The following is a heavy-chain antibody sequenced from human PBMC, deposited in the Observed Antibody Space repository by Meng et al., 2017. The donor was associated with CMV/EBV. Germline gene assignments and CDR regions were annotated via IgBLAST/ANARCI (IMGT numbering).Heavy chain of an antibody. Sequence: QASGTGRVNPSHPLYLTCPHAGGSINSGDYYWSWTRQPPGKGLEWIGYIYYSGSNYYNPSLKIRVTISVDTSKNQFSLKLSSVTAADTAVYYCARVMGPNRTPYYFDYWGQGTLVTVSS. V-gene: IGHV4-30-4*08. CDR2: IYYSGSN. J-gene: IGHJ4*02. D-gene: IGHD1-14*01. CDR1: GGSINSGDYY. CDR3: ARVMGPNRTPYYFDY.